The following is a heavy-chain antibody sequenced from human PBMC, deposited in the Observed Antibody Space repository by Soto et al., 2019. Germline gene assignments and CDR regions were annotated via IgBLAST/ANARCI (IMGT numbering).Heavy chain of an antibody. CDR3: ARSPRSSPYFDY. D-gene: IGHD6-13*01. CDR1: GYTFSNFW. CDR2: IYPGDHET. J-gene: IGHJ4*02. V-gene: IGHV5-51*01. Sequence: GASLNTSCHSSGYTFSNFWIGVVLQLPGKGLEWMGIIYPGDHETRYSPSFHGKVTISADKSINTAYLQWNSLEASDTAFYFCARSPRSSPYFDYWGQGALVTVSS.